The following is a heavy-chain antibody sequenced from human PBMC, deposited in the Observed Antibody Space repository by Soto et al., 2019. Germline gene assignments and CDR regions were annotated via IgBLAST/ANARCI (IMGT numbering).Heavy chain of an antibody. Sequence: LSLTCTVSGGSISSYYWSWIRQPPGKGLEWIGYIYYSGSTNYNPSLKSRVTISVDTSKNQFSLKLSSVTAADTAAYYCARLRSSDLDPWGQGTLVTVSS. CDR1: GGSISSYY. J-gene: IGHJ5*02. CDR2: IYYSGST. CDR3: ARLRSSDLDP. V-gene: IGHV4-59*01. D-gene: IGHD6-13*01.